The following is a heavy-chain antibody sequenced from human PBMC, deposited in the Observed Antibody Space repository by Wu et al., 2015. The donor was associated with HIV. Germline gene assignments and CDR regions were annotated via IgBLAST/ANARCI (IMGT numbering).Heavy chain of an antibody. D-gene: IGHD3-22*01. CDR2: IIPIHGAA. Sequence: QVQLVQSGAEVRKPGSSVKVSCKASGGTFSRSGFSWVRQVPGQGFEWMGRIIPIHGAANYAQKFEGRVTITADESTSTAYMDLSSLTSEDTAVYYCAREGEEEKSDRSGYYAYLQIWGQGSQVTVSS. V-gene: IGHV1-69*11. CDR3: AREGEEEKSDRSGYYAYLQI. CDR1: GGTFSRSG. J-gene: IGHJ1*01.